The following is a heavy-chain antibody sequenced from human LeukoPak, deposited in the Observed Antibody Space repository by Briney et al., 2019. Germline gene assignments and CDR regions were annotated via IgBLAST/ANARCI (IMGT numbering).Heavy chain of an antibody. D-gene: IGHD1-26*01. CDR2: ISGSGGST. J-gene: IGHJ6*02. Sequence: PGGSLRLSCAASGFTFSSYAMSWVRQAPGKGLGWVSAISGSGGSTYYADSVKGRFTISRDNSKNTLYLQMNSLRAEDTAVYYCAKVDGSYYYYYGMDVWGQGTTVTVSS. CDR1: GFTFSSYA. V-gene: IGHV3-23*01. CDR3: AKVDGSYYYYYGMDV.